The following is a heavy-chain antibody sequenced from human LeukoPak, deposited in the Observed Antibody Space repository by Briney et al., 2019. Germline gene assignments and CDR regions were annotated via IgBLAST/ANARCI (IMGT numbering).Heavy chain of an antibody. CDR1: GFSFSHYA. J-gene: IGHJ4*02. Sequence: GGSLRLSCAASGFSFSHYAMNWVRQAPGKGLEWVSNINDNGGQRHYADSVKGRFTISRDNSKNTLFLQMDSLRAEDTAVYYCAKTQWKVGATDYFDYWGQGILVTVSS. CDR3: AKTQWKVGATDYFDY. V-gene: IGHV3-23*01. D-gene: IGHD1-26*01. CDR2: INDNGGQR.